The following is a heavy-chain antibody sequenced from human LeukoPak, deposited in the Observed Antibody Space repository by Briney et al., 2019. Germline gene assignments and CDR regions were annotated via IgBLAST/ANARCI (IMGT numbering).Heavy chain of an antibody. CDR1: GGSLSSSSYY. J-gene: IGHJ4*02. CDR3: ARSSGWSYYFDY. D-gene: IGHD6-19*01. V-gene: IGHV4-39*07. CDR2: IYYSGST. Sequence: SETLSLTCTVSGGSLSSSSYYWGWIRQPPGKGLEWIGSIYYSGSTYYNPSLKSRVTISVDTSNNQFSLKLSPVTAADTAVYYCARSSGWSYYFDYWGQGTLVTVSS.